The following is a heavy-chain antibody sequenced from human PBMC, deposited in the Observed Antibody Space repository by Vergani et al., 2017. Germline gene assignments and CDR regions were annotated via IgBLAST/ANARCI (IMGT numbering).Heavy chain of an antibody. CDR2: ISGQNFRT. CDR1: GFTFTAHG. Sequence: EVQLLESGGGLVQPGGSLRLSCAASGFTFTAHGLNWVRQAPGKGLEWVSGISGQNFRTHDADSVKGRFTISRDDSKNTVYLQINSLRAEDTAVYYCASSKDPGTFDYWGQGTLVTVSS. J-gene: IGHJ4*02. V-gene: IGHV3-23*01. CDR3: ASSKDPGTFDY. D-gene: IGHD2-2*01.